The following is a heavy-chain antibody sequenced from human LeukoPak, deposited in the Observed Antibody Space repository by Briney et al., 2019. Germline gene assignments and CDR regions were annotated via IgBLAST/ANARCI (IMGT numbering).Heavy chain of an antibody. CDR3: ARGAMSTFARFDS. J-gene: IGHJ4*02. Sequence: GGSLRLSCVVSGFSVSDHYLSWVRQAPGKGLQWLSVIFADDLTYYEDSIKGRFTISRDRSQNTLYLQMKSLRAEDTAVYYCARGAMSTFARFDSWGQGTLVSVSS. CDR2: IFADDLT. CDR1: GFSVSDHY. V-gene: IGHV3-53*01. D-gene: IGHD2/OR15-2a*01.